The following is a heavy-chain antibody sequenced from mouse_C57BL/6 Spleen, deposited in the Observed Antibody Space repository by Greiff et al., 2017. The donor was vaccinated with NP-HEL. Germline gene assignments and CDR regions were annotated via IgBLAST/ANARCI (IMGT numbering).Heavy chain of an antibody. CDR3: ARYNWDEEGYFDY. V-gene: IGHV7-3*01. D-gene: IGHD4-1*01. Sequence: EVQGVESGGGLVQPGGSLSLSCAASGFTFTDYYMSWVRQPPGKALEWLGFIRNKANGYTTEYSASVKGRFTISRDNSQSILYLQMNALRAEDSATYYCARYNWDEEGYFDYWGQGTTLTVSS. CDR1: GFTFTDYY. CDR2: IRNKANGYTT. J-gene: IGHJ2*01.